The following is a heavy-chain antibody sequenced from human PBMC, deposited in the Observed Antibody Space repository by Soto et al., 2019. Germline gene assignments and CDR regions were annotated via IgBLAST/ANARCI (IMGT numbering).Heavy chain of an antibody. V-gene: IGHV3-30*18. CDR1: GFTFSSYG. Sequence: GGSLRLSCAASGFTFSSYGMHWVRQAPGKGLEWVAVISYDGSNKYYADSVKGRFTISRDNSKNTLYLQMNSLRAEDTAVYYCAKDVVVGATTGLGDYYYYGMDVWGQGTTVTVSS. D-gene: IGHD1-26*01. J-gene: IGHJ6*02. CDR2: ISYDGSNK. CDR3: AKDVVVGATTGLGDYYYYGMDV.